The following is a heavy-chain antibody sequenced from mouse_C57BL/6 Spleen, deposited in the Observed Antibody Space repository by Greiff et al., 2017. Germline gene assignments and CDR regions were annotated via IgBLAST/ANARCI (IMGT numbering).Heavy chain of an antibody. Sequence: QVQLQQPGAELVKPGASVKLSCKASGYTFTSYWMHWVKQRPGQGLEWIGMIHPNSGSTNYNEKFKSKATLTVDKSSSTAYMQLSSLTSEDSAVYYCARERITTVLFDYWGQGTTLTVSS. CDR1: GYTFTSYW. J-gene: IGHJ2*01. CDR2: IHPNSGST. CDR3: ARERITTVLFDY. V-gene: IGHV1-64*01. D-gene: IGHD1-1*01.